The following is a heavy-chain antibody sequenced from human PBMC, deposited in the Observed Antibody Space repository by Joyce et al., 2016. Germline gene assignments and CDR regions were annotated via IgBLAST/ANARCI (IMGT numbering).Heavy chain of an antibody. Sequence: QVQVVQSGAEMKKTGSSVRVSCKVSGAIFSSSVIYWVRQAPGQGLEWMGGITPIFGTANYAQKFQGRLTITADESTSTAYMYLSSLRSEDTAMYYCARGYCSGGSCRWFDPWGQGTLVTVSS. CDR3: ARGYCSGGSCRWFDP. V-gene: IGHV1-69*01. J-gene: IGHJ5*02. CDR1: GAIFSSSV. CDR2: ITPIFGTA. D-gene: IGHD2-15*01.